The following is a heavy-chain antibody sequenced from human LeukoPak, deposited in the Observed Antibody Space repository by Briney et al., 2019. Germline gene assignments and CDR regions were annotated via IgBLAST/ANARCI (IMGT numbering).Heavy chain of an antibody. V-gene: IGHV4-30-4*08. CDR1: GFTFSDYT. Sequence: LRLSCAASGFTFSDYTMNWVRQPPGKGLEWIGYIYYSGSTYYNPSLKSRVTISVDTSKNQFSLKLSSVTAADTAVYYCAREGVGAYYDSSGTTLGYFQHWGQGTLVTVSS. D-gene: IGHD3-22*01. CDR3: AREGVGAYYDSSGTTLGYFQH. CDR2: IYYSGST. J-gene: IGHJ1*01.